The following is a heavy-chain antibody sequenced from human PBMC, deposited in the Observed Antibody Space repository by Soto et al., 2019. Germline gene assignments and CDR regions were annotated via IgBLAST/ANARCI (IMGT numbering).Heavy chain of an antibody. CDR3: AGSIAARPGGGDY. Sequence: ASVKVSCKASGYTFTSYYMHWVRQAPGQGLEWMGIINPSGGSTSYAQKFQGRVTMTRDTSTSTVYMELGSLRSEDTAVYYCAGSIAARPGGGDYWGQGTLVTVSS. V-gene: IGHV1-46*01. J-gene: IGHJ4*02. CDR1: GYTFTSYY. D-gene: IGHD6-6*01. CDR2: INPSGGST.